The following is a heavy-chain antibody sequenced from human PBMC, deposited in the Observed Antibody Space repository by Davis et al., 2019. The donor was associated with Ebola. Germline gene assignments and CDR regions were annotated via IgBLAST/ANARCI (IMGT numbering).Heavy chain of an antibody. Sequence: ASVKVSCKASGYTFTSYGISWVRQAPGQGLEWMGWINPHNGNTNYAQSVQGRVTMTRENSMSTAYMELRSLRSEDTAVYFCARGGVAYSDLDYWGQGTLVAVSS. D-gene: IGHD2-21*01. J-gene: IGHJ4*02. V-gene: IGHV1-18*01. CDR1: GYTFTSYG. CDR3: ARGGVAYSDLDY. CDR2: INPHNGNT.